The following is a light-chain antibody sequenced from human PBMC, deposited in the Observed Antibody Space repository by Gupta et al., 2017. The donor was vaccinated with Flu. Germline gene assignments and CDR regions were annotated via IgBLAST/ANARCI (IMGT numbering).Light chain of an antibody. CDR3: VFYRLQGQWL. CDR1: SCPVSPGQS. J-gene: IGLJ3*02. V-gene: IGLV8-61*01. CDR2: FKN. Sequence: QTVITQEPSVSVSLGGSVTLTCGLSSCPVSPGQSPSWYQLSPGQAPRTLIYFKNIRSAGVPGRFSASIVGDTAALTITGAQAEEESHYFGVFYRLQGQWLFGGGTEVTV.